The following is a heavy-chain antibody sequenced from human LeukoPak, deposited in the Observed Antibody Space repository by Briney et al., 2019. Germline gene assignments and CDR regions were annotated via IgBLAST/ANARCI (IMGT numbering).Heavy chain of an antibody. J-gene: IGHJ4*02. CDR2: ISSSSSYI. CDR3: ATGIWYREDTGGY. Sequence: GGSLRLSCAASGFTFSSYSMNWVRQAPGKGLEWVSSISSSSSYIYYADSVKGRFTISRDNAKNSLYLQMNSLRAEDTAVYYCATGIWYREDTGGYWGQGTLVTVSS. D-gene: IGHD5-18*01. V-gene: IGHV3-21*01. CDR1: GFTFSSYS.